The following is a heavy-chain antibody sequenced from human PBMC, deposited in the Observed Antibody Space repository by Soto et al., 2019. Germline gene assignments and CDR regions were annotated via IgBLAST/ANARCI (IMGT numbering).Heavy chain of an antibody. CDR2: ISYDGSNK. CDR1: GFTFSSYG. J-gene: IGHJ4*02. V-gene: IGHV3-30*18. Sequence: GGSMRLSCAASGFTFSSYGMHWVRQAPGKGLDWVAVISYDGSNKYYADSVKGRFTISIDNSKNTLYLQMNSLRAEDTAVYYCAKLCVGEFLFDYWGQGTLVTVSS. CDR3: AKLCVGEFLFDY. D-gene: IGHD3-10*01.